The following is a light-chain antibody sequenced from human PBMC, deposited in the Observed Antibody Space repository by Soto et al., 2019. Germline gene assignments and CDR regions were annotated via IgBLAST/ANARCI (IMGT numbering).Light chain of an antibody. Sequence: EIVMTQSPATLSVSQGERATLACRASQSVSSNLAWYQQKPGQAPRLIIYGASTRATGIPARFSGSGSGTEFTLPISSLQSEDVAVYYCQQYNNWPLTFGGVTKVEIK. J-gene: IGKJ4*01. CDR3: QQYNNWPLT. CDR1: QSVSSN. CDR2: GAS. V-gene: IGKV3-15*01.